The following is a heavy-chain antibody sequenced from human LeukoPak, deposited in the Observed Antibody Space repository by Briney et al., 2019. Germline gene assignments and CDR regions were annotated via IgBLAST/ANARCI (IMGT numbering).Heavy chain of an antibody. D-gene: IGHD1-1*01. CDR2: IYYSGST. J-gene: IGHJ4*02. Sequence: SETLSLTCTVSGGSISSYYWSWIRQPPGKGLEWIGYIYYSGSTNHNPSLKSRVTISVDASKNQFSLKLSSVTAADTAVYYCARGWNDGPFDYWGQGTLVTVSS. V-gene: IGHV4-59*08. CDR1: GGSISSYY. CDR3: ARGWNDGPFDY.